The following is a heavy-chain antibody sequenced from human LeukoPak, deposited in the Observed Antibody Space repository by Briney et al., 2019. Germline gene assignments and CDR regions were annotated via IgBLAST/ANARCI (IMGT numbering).Heavy chain of an antibody. Sequence: QSGGSLRLSCAASGLTFSSYGMHWVRQAPGKGLEWVAVIWYDGSNKYYADSVKGRFTISRDNSKNTLYLQMNSLRAEDTAVYYCARDLVQSSGWSGDWGQGTLVTVSS. V-gene: IGHV3-33*01. J-gene: IGHJ4*02. CDR1: GLTFSSYG. CDR3: ARDLVQSSGWSGD. D-gene: IGHD6-19*01. CDR2: IWYDGSNK.